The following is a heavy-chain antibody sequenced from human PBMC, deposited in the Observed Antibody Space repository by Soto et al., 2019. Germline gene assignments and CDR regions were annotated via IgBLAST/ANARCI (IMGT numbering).Heavy chain of an antibody. V-gene: IGHV1-69*13. CDR1: GGTFSSYA. D-gene: IGHD6-13*01. CDR3: ARVIIAAAGTLYYYYGMDV. Sequence: GASVKVSCKASGGTFSSYAISWVRQAPGQGLEWMGGIIPIFGTANYAQKFQGRVTITADESTSTAYMELSTLRSEDTAVYYCARVIIAAAGTLYYYYGMDVWGQGTTVTVS. CDR2: IIPIFGTA. J-gene: IGHJ6*02.